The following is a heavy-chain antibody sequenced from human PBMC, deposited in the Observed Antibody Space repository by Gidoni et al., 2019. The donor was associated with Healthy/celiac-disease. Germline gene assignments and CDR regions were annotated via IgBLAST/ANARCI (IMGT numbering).Heavy chain of an antibody. CDR3: ARAGDFWSGYSWFDP. Sequence: QVQLQESGPGLVQPSETLSLTCTVSGGSISSYYWSWIRQPPGKGLEWIGYIYYSGSTNYNPSLKSRVTISVDTSKNQFSLKLSSVTAADTAVYYCARAGDFWSGYSWFDPWGQGTLVTVSS. V-gene: IGHV4-59*01. CDR1: GGSISSYY. D-gene: IGHD3-3*01. J-gene: IGHJ5*02. CDR2: IYYSGST.